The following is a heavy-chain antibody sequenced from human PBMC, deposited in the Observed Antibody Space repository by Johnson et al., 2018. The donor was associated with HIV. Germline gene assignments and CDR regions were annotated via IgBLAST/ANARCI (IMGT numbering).Heavy chain of an antibody. J-gene: IGHJ3*02. CDR2: IYTGGST. V-gene: IGHV3-66*01. CDR3: ARVPYSSGWYSAFDI. D-gene: IGHD6-19*01. CDR1: EFTVRSNY. Sequence: VQLVESGGGLVQPGGSVRLSCAASEFTVRSNYMHWVRQAPGKGLEWVSVIYTGGSTYYADSVKGRFTISRDNSKNTLYLQMNSLRAEDTAVYYCARVPYSSGWYSAFDIWGQGTMVTVSS.